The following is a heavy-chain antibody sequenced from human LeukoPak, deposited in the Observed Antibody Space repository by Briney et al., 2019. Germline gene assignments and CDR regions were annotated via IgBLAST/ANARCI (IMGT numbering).Heavy chain of an antibody. J-gene: IGHJ5*02. Sequence: PSETLSLTCTVSGGSISSYYWSWIRQPPGKGLEWIGYIYYSGSTNYNPSLKSRVTISVDTSKNQFSLKLSSVTAADTAVYYCVREQLGLIDHWFDPWGQGTLVTVSS. D-gene: IGHD7-27*01. CDR1: GGSISSYY. CDR2: IYYSGST. V-gene: IGHV4-59*01. CDR3: VREQLGLIDHWFDP.